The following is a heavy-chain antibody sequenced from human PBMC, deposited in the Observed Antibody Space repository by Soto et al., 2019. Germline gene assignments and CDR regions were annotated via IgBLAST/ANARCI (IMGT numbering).Heavy chain of an antibody. D-gene: IGHD3-16*01. CDR1: GGCISVSY. CDR3: ARRYGGNFDY. J-gene: IGHJ4*02. V-gene: IGHV4-59*08. Sequence: PATFSLSCTVFGGCISVSYWRWLRQPPGKGLEWIGYIYSIGSTNYNPSLRSRVTMSIDTSQEQFSLKLSSVTATDTAVYYCARRYGGNFDYWGQGTLVTVS. CDR2: IYSIGST.